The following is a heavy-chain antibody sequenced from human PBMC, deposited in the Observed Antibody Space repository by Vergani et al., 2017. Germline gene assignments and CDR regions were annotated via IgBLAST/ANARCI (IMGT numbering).Heavy chain of an antibody. CDR2: INHSGST. V-gene: IGHV4-34*01. Sequence: QVQLQQWGAGLLKPSETLSLTCAVYGGSFSGYYWSWIRQPPGKGVEWIGEINHSGSTNYNPSLKSRVTMSGDTSKNQFSLKLNSVTAADTAMYYCASMGGYDEGDAFRIGYFDPWGPGILVTVSS. D-gene: IGHD3-22*01. J-gene: IGHJ4*02. CDR3: ASMGGYDEGDAFRIGYFDP. CDR1: GGSFSGYY.